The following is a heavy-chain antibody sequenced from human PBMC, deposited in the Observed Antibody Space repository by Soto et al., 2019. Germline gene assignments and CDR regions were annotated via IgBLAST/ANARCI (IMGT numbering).Heavy chain of an antibody. J-gene: IGHJ4*02. CDR3: TSDRYPRFYHGSGSYPYY. D-gene: IGHD3-10*01. CDR1: GFTFSSFW. Sequence: PVGSLRLSCAASGFTFSSFWMSWVRQARGKGLEWVANIKTDGSETHYVDSVKGRFTISRDNPKTSLFLQMNSLRVEDTAVYFCTSDRYPRFYHGSGSYPYYWGQGTPVTVSS. CDR2: IKTDGSET. V-gene: IGHV3-7*03.